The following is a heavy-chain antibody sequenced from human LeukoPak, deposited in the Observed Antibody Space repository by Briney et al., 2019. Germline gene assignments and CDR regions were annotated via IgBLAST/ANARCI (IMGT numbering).Heavy chain of an antibody. D-gene: IGHD2-15*01. V-gene: IGHV1-69*05. CDR3: ARLGYCSGDSCYGFDY. CDR1: GGTFSSYA. J-gene: IGHJ4*02. CDR2: IIPIFGTA. Sequence: SVKVSCKASGGTFSSYAISWVRQAPGQGLEWMGGIIPIFGTANYAQKFQGRVTITTDESTSTAYMELSSLRSEDTAVYYCARLGYCSGDSCYGFDYWGQGTLVTVSS.